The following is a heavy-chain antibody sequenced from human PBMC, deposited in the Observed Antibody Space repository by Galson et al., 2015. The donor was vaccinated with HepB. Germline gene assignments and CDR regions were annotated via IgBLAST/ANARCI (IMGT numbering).Heavy chain of an antibody. J-gene: IGHJ3*02. CDR3: ARSGGYCSGGSCFWDASDI. CDR1: GSTFTSYA. Sequence: SVKVSCKASGSTFTSYAMHWVRQAPGQRLEWMGWINAGNGNTKYSQKFQGRVTITRDTSASTAYMELSSLRSEDTAVYYCARSGGYCSGGSCFWDASDIWGQGTTVTVSS. D-gene: IGHD2-15*01. V-gene: IGHV1-3*01. CDR2: INAGNGNT.